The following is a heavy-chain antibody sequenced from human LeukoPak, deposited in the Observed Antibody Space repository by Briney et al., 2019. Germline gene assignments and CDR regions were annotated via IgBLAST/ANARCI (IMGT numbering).Heavy chain of an antibody. Sequence: GGSLRLSCAASGFTFSSYSMNWVRQAPGKGLEWVSSISSSSSYIYYADSVKGRFTISRDNAKNSLYLQMNSLRAEDMGVYYCVKRWTGTTIGQQDYWGQGTLVTVSS. V-gene: IGHV3-21*01. CDR3: VKRWTGTTIGQQDY. J-gene: IGHJ4*02. D-gene: IGHD1-1*01. CDR1: GFTFSSYS. CDR2: ISSSSSYI.